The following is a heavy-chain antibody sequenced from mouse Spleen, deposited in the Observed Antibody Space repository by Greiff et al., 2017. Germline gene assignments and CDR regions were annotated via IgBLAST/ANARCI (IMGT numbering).Heavy chain of an antibody. J-gene: IGHJ4*01. CDR2: IDPSDSYT. D-gene: IGHD1-2*01. CDR3: ARAVYGYDAMDY. V-gene: IGHV1-69*01. CDR1: GYTFTSYW. Sequence: QVQLQQSGAELVMPGASVKLSCKASGYTFTSYWMHWVKQRPGQGLEWIGEIDPSDSYTNYNQKFKGKATLTVDKSSSTAYMQLSSLTSEDSAVYYCARAVYGYDAMDYWGQGTSVTVSS.